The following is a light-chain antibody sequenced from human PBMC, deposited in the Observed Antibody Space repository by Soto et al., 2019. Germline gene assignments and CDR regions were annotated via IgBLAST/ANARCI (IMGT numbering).Light chain of an antibody. V-gene: IGKV3-20*01. CDR3: QQYGSSGT. CDR2: GVS. Sequence: IVITQGPATLSVSPGERATLSCRASQSVSSNLAWYRQKPGQAPRILIYGVSNRATGTPDRFSGSGSGTDFTLTISRLAPEDFAVYYCQQYGSSGTFGQGTKVDIK. CDR1: QSVSSN. J-gene: IGKJ1*01.